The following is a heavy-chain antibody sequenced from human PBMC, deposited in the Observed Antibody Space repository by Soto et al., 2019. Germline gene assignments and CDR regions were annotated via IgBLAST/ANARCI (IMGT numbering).Heavy chain of an antibody. Sequence: GGSLRLSCAASGFTFGTYAMSWVRQAPGKGLEWVSGISGRGTTFYAGPFKGRLDISRDNSKNPVHMEMTNVTAEDMAVYYCAKFRRQAYGDYYLDSWGQGTLVTVSS. CDR1: GFTFGTYA. V-gene: IGHV3-23*01. J-gene: IGHJ4*02. CDR3: AKFRRQAYGDYYLDS. D-gene: IGHD2-21*02. CDR2: ISGRGTT.